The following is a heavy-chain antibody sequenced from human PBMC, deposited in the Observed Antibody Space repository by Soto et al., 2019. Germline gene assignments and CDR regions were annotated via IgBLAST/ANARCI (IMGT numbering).Heavy chain of an antibody. CDR1: GGSISSSRSY. D-gene: IGHD2-15*01. CDR3: ARQPRTADIVLWFAP. Sequence: QLQLQEAGPGLVKASETLSLTCNVSGGSISSSRSYWAWIRQPPGKGLEWIAHIFYSGSTYYNPSMPSRVTVSIDTSKNQFSLKLSSVTAADTAVYYCARQPRTADIVLWFAPWGQGTLVTVSS. V-gene: IGHV4-39*01. CDR2: IFYSGST. J-gene: IGHJ5*02.